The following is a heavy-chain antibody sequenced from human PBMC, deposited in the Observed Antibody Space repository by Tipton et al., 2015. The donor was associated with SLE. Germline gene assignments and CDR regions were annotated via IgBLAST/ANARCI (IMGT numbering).Heavy chain of an antibody. D-gene: IGHD4-17*01. CDR2: ISYDGSNK. V-gene: IGHV3-30-3*01. Sequence: SLRLSCAASGFTFSSYAMHWVRQAPGKGLEWVAVISYDGSNKYYADSVKGRFTISRDNSKNTLYLQMNSLRAEDTAVYYCASAPTVTTDYWGQGTLVTVSS. CDR3: ASAPTVTTDY. J-gene: IGHJ4*02. CDR1: GFTFSSYA.